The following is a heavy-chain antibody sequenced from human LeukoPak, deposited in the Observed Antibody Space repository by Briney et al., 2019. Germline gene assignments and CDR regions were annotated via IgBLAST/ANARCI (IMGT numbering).Heavy chain of an antibody. D-gene: IGHD3-3*01. CDR3: ARVGIYDSWSGHSLVDY. CDR1: GGSFSGYY. Sequence: PSETLSLTCAVYGGSFSGYYWSWIRQTPGKGLEWIGEINHSGSTNYNPSLKSRVTISVDTSKNQFSLKLSSVTAADTAVYYCARVGIYDSWSGHSLVDYWGQGTLVTVSS. J-gene: IGHJ4*02. V-gene: IGHV4-34*01. CDR2: INHSGST.